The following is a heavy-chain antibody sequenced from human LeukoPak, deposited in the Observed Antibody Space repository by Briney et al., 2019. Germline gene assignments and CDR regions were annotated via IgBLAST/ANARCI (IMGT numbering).Heavy chain of an antibody. V-gene: IGHV4-59*08. CDR1: GGSISSYY. D-gene: IGHD3-9*01. J-gene: IGHJ3*02. Sequence: PSETLSLTCTVSGGSISSYYWSWIRQPPGKGLEWIGYISYSGSTNYNPSLKSRVTISIDTSKNQFSLKRRSVTAADTAIYYCARQGYDILTGYIDAFDIWGQGTMATVSS. CDR2: ISYSGST. CDR3: ARQGYDILTGYIDAFDI.